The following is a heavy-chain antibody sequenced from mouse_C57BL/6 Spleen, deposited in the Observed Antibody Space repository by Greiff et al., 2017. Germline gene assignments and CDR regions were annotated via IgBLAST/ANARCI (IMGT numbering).Heavy chain of an antibody. J-gene: IGHJ4*01. Sequence: VQLQQPGAELVKPGASVKLSCKASGYTFTSYWMHWVKQRPGRGLEWIGRIDPNSGGTKYNEKFKSKATLTVDKPSSTAYMQLSSLTSEDSAVYCCASAVVAPYWAMDYWGQGTSVTVAS. CDR3: ASAVVAPYWAMDY. V-gene: IGHV1-72*01. CDR1: GYTFTSYW. D-gene: IGHD1-1*01. CDR2: IDPNSGGT.